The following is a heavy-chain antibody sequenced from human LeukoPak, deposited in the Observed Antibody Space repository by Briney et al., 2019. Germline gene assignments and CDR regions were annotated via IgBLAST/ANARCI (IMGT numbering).Heavy chain of an antibody. CDR1: GGSISSSSYY. V-gene: IGHV4-39*07. CDR3: ARDFMTTVTEDI. CDR2: IYYSGST. D-gene: IGHD4-17*01. J-gene: IGHJ3*02. Sequence: PSETLSLTCTVSGGSISSSSYYWGWIRQPPGKGLEWIGSIYYSGSTYYNPSLKSRVTISVDTSKNQFSLKLSSVTAADTAVYYCARDFMTTVTEDIWGQGTMVTVSS.